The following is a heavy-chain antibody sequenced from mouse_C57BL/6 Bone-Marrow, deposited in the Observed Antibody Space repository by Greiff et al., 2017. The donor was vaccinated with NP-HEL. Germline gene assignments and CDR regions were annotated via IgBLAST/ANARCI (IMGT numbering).Heavy chain of an antibody. D-gene: IGHD3-3*01. Sequence: QVQLKESGPGLVQPSQSLSIPCTVSGFSLTSYGVHWVRQSPGKGLEWLGVIWSGGSTDYNVAFISRLSISKDNSKSQVFFKMNSLQADDTAIYYCARMRGTCLGFDVWGTGTTVTVSS. J-gene: IGHJ1*03. V-gene: IGHV2-2*01. CDR1: GFSLTSYG. CDR3: ARMRGTCLGFDV. CDR2: IWSGGST.